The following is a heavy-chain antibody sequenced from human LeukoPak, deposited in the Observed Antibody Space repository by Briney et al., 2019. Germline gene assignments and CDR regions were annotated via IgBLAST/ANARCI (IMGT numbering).Heavy chain of an antibody. J-gene: IGHJ6*03. V-gene: IGHV3-48*01. CDR1: GFTFRSYS. Sequence: GGSLRLSCVASGFTFRSYSMNWVRQAPGKGLEWVLYISSSSGTVYYADSVKGRFTISRDSAKNSLYLQMNSLRAEDTAVYYCAREAYGLEWFGDYYMDVWGKGTTVTVSS. D-gene: IGHD3-3*01. CDR3: AREAYGLEWFGDYYMDV. CDR2: ISSSSGTV.